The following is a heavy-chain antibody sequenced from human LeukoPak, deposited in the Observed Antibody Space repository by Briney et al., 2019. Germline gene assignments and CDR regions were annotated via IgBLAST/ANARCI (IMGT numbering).Heavy chain of an antibody. CDR2: IYPDDSDT. CDR1: GYSFATYW. J-gene: IGHJ4*02. Sequence: GESLKISCKVSGYSFATYWIGWVLQMPGKGLEWMGIIYPDDSDTRYSPSFQGQVTISADKSISTAYLQWSSLKASDTVMYYCATPYPREYCSSTTCYFNYWGQGTLVTVSS. V-gene: IGHV5-51*01. D-gene: IGHD2-2*01. CDR3: ATPYPREYCSSTTCYFNY.